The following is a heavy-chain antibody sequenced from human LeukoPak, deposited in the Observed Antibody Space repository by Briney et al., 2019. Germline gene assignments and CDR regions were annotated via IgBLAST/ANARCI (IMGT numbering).Heavy chain of an antibody. CDR2: INHSGST. Sequence: KSSETLSLACAVYGGSFSGYYWSWIRQPPGKGLEWIGEINHSGSTNYNPSLKSRVTISVDTSKNQFSLKLSSVTAADTAVYYCARVYWPGGNSGWFDPWGQGTLVTVSS. D-gene: IGHD4-23*01. J-gene: IGHJ5*02. V-gene: IGHV4-34*01. CDR1: GGSFSGYY. CDR3: ARVYWPGGNSGWFDP.